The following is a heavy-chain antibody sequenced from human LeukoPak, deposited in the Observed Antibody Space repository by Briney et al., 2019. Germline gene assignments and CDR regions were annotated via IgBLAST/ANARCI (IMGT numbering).Heavy chain of an antibody. J-gene: IGHJ4*02. D-gene: IGHD6-13*01. CDR2: TYYRSKWYN. V-gene: IGHV6-1*01. Sequence: SQTLSLTCAISGDSVSSNSAAWNWIRQSPSRGLEWLGRTYYRSKWYNDYAVSVKSRITINPDTSKNQFSLQLNSVTPEDTAVYYCARGDRLPAAAGSPYFDYWGQGTLVTVSS. CDR1: GDSVSSNSAA. CDR3: ARGDRLPAAAGSPYFDY.